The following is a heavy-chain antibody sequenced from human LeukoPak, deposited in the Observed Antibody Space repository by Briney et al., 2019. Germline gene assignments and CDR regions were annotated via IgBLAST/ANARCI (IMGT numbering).Heavy chain of an antibody. J-gene: IGHJ4*02. Sequence: PGGSLRLSCAVSGSIFRNYAMSWVRQAPGKGLEWVSVISDSGGNTHYAHSVKGRFTISRDNSKNTLYLQMNSLRAEDTAVYYCANDYGLGSYSRYWGQGTLVTVSS. V-gene: IGHV3-23*01. CDR3: ANDYGLGSYSRY. CDR2: ISDSGGNT. CDR1: GSIFRNYA. D-gene: IGHD3-10*01.